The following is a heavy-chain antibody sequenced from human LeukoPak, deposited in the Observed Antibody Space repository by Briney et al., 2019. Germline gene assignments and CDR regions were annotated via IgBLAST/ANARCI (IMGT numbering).Heavy chain of an antibody. J-gene: IGHJ4*02. D-gene: IGHD7-27*01. CDR2: IRNTGNSI. CDR1: GINFPSFH. V-gene: IGHV3-11*04. CDR3: GRGHWGLDY. Sequence: SLSFSSAAPGINFPSFHMTWIRPVTGQGLEWVSYIRNTGNSIEDADSVKGRFTTSRDNAKSSVYLQMNSLRAEDTAVYYCGRGHWGLDYWGEGALVTVSS.